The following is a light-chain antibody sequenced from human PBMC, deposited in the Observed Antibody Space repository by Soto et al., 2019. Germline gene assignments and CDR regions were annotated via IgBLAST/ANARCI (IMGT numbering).Light chain of an antibody. CDR2: EVS. J-gene: IGLJ1*01. CDR1: SSDVGSYNL. CDR3: CSYAGSSTNYV. Sequence: QSVLTQPASVSGSPGQSITISCTGTSSDVGSYNLVSWYQQHPGKAPKLMIYEVSKRPSGVSNRFSGSKSGNTASPTISGLQAEDEADYYCCSYAGSSTNYVFGTGTKLTVL. V-gene: IGLV2-23*02.